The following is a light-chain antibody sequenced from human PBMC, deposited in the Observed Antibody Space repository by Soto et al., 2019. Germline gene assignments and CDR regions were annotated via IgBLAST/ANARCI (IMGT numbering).Light chain of an antibody. CDR1: SSDVGGYNY. CDR3: CSYSGRYTYV. Sequence: QSVLTQPRSVSGSPGQSVTISCTGASSDVGGYNYVSWYQQQPGKAPKLMIYDVSKRPSGVPDRFSGSKSGNTASLTISGLQTEDEDDYYCCSYSGRYTYVFGTGTKLTVL. CDR2: DVS. V-gene: IGLV2-11*01. J-gene: IGLJ1*01.